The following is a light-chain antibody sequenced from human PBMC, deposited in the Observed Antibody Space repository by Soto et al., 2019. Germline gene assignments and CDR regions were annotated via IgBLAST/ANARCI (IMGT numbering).Light chain of an antibody. CDR1: NSDVGGYNY. Sequence: QSALTQPASLSGSPGQSISISCTGTNSDVGGYNYVSWYQQYPGEAPKLMIYDVINRPSGVSNRFSGSKSGNTASLTISGLQAEDEADYYCGSYRTNRPYVFGTGPKLTVL. CDR2: DVI. CDR3: GSYRTNRPYV. V-gene: IGLV2-14*01. J-gene: IGLJ1*01.